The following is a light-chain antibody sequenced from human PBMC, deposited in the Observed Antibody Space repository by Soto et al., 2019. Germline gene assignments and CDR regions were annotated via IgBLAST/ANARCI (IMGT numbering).Light chain of an antibody. CDR3: SSYTSSSTPLV. J-gene: IGLJ1*01. CDR1: SSDVGGYNY. V-gene: IGLV2-14*01. CDR2: DVS. Sequence: QSVLTQPASVSGSPGQSITISCTGTSSDVGGYNYVSWYQQHPGKAPKLMIYDVSNRPSGVSNRFSGSKSGNTASLIISGLQAEDEADYYCSSYTSSSTPLVFGTGTKLTVL.